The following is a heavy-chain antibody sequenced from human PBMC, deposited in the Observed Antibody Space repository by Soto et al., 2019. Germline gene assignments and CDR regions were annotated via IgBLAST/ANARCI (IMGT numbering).Heavy chain of an antibody. CDR2: ISSSGST. CDR3: ARGRDAYKLGNV. V-gene: IGHV4-34*01. CDR1: GESFSGYY. Sequence: QVQLKQWGAGLLKPSETLSLTCAVYGESFSGYYCTWIRQPPGKGLEWIAEISSSGSTTSNPSLKSRVTLSVDTSNNQFSPNLNALTAADTAVYYCARGRDAYKLGNVWGQGTMVTVSS. D-gene: IGHD7-27*01. J-gene: IGHJ3*01.